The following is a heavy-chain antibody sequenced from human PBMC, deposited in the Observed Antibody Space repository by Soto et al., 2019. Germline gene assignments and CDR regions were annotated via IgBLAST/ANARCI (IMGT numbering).Heavy chain of an antibody. D-gene: IGHD4-4*01. CDR3: ARVIYSEFRDDAFDI. CDR2: ISSSSSYI. Sequence: GGSLRLSCAASGFTFSSYSMNWVRQAPGKGLEWVSSISSSSSYIYYADSVKGRFTISRDNAKNSLYLQMNSLRAEDTAVYYCARVIYSEFRDDAFDIWGQGTMVTVSS. V-gene: IGHV3-21*01. CDR1: GFTFSSYS. J-gene: IGHJ3*02.